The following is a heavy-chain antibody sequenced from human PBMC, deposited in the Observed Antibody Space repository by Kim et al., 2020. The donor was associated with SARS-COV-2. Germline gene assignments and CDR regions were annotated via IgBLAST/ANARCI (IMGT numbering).Heavy chain of an antibody. J-gene: IGHJ4*02. Sequence: SDTSYSPSFQGQVTISADKSISTAYLQWSSLKASDTAMYYCARHDSGFDYWGQGTLVTVSS. D-gene: IGHD2-21*01. V-gene: IGHV5-51*01. CDR3: ARHDSGFDY. CDR2: SDT.